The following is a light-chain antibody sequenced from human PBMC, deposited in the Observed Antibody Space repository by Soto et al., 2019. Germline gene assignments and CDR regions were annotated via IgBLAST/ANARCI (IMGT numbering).Light chain of an antibody. CDR2: GSS. CDR1: QSVSNNY. Sequence: EVVLTQSPGTLSLSPGEIATLSCRASQSVSNNYFAWYQQKPGQAPRLLIFGSSDRATGTPDRFSGSGSGTDFTLTISRLEPEDFAVYYCQQYGSSPPYTFGQGTKLEIK. J-gene: IGKJ2*01. V-gene: IGKV3-20*01. CDR3: QQYGSSPPYT.